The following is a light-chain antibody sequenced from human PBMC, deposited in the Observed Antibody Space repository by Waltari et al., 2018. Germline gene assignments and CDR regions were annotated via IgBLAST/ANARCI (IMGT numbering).Light chain of an antibody. CDR3: LLSYSGARVV. Sequence: QAVVTQEPSLTVSPGGTVPLTCGASTGAVTTGPSPSWFQQKPGQAPRTLIYDTSTKHSWTPARFSGSLLGGKAALTLSGAQREDEAEYYCLLSYSGARVVFGGGTKLTVL. CDR1: TGAVTTGPS. V-gene: IGLV7-46*01. J-gene: IGLJ2*01. CDR2: DTS.